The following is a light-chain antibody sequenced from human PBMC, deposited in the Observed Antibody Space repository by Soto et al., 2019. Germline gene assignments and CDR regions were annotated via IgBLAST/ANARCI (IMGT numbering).Light chain of an antibody. J-gene: IGKJ1*01. V-gene: IGKV1-5*01. CDR2: DAS. CDR1: QSISSW. CDR3: QHYNSYPNT. Sequence: DIQMTQSPSTLSASVGDRVTITCRASQSISSWLAWYQQKPGKAPKLLIYDASSLESGVPSRFSGSGSGTEFTLTISSRQTDDFAAYYCQHYNSYPNTFGQGTKVEIK.